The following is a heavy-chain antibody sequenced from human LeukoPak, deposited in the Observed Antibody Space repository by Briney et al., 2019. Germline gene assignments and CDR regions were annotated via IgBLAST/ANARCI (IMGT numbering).Heavy chain of an antibody. Sequence: PSETLSLTCTVSGGSVSSYYWSWIRQPPGEGLEWIGYIYNSENTKYNSSLESRVTISVDTSKNQFFLKLSSVTAADTAVYYCARFHSGPSGWYVLWYFDLWGRGTLVTVSS. D-gene: IGHD6-19*01. V-gene: IGHV4-4*09. CDR3: ARFHSGPSGWYVLWYFDL. J-gene: IGHJ2*01. CDR1: GGSVSSYY. CDR2: IYNSENT.